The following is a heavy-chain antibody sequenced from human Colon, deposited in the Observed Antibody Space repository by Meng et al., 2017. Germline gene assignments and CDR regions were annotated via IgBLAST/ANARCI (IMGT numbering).Heavy chain of an antibody. Sequence: GGSLRLSFAASGFTFSSYWMHWVRQAPGKGLVWVSRINSDGSSTSYADAVKGRFTISRDNAKNTLYLQMNSLRAEDTAVYYCARDRVFQENWFDHWGQGTLVTVSS. D-gene: IGHD2-21*01. V-gene: IGHV3-74*01. CDR2: INSDGSST. CDR1: GFTFSSYW. J-gene: IGHJ5*02. CDR3: ARDRVFQENWFDH.